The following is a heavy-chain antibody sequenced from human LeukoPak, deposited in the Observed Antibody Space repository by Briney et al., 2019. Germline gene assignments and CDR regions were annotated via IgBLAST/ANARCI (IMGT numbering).Heavy chain of an antibody. Sequence: PSETLSLTCAVYGGSFSGYYWSWIRQPPGKGLEWIGEINHSGSTNYNPSLKSRVTISVDTSKNQFSLKLSSVTAADTAVYYCARDIVGAPYYFDYWGQGTLVTVSS. CDR2: INHSGST. D-gene: IGHD1-26*01. J-gene: IGHJ4*02. V-gene: IGHV4-34*01. CDR3: ARDIVGAPYYFDY. CDR1: GGSFSGYY.